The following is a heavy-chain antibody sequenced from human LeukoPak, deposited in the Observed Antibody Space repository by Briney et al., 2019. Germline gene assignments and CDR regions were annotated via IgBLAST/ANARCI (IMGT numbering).Heavy chain of an antibody. J-gene: IGHJ4*02. CDR2: IYYSGST. CDR3: ARRSLGGRFDY. Sequence: SETLSLTCTVSGGSISSYYWGWIRQPPGKGLEWIGYIYYSGSTNYNPSLKSRVTISVDTSKNQFSLKLSSETAADTAMYYCARRSLGGRFDYWGQGTLVTVSS. CDR1: GGSISSYY. V-gene: IGHV4-59*01. D-gene: IGHD2-15*01.